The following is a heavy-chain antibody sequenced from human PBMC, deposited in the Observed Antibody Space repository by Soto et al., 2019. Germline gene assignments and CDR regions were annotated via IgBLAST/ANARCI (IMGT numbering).Heavy chain of an antibody. D-gene: IGHD3-22*01. Sequence: SETLSLTCAVYGGSFSGYYWSWIRQPPGKGLEWIGEINHSGSTNYNPSLKSRVTISVDTSKNQFSLKLSSVTAADTAVYYCARAPTYYYDSSGYYYHYFDYWGQGTLVTVSS. J-gene: IGHJ4*02. CDR2: INHSGST. CDR1: GGSFSGYY. V-gene: IGHV4-34*01. CDR3: ARAPTYYYDSSGYYYHYFDY.